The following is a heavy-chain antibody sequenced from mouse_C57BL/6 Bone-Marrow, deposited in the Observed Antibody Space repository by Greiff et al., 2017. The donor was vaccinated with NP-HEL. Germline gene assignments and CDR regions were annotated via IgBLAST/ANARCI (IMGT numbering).Heavy chain of an antibody. V-gene: IGHV5-12*01. Sequence: EVKLVESGGGLVQPGGSLKLSCAASGFTFSDYYMYWVRQTPEKRLEWVAYISNGGGSTYYPDTVKGRFTISRDNAKNTLYLQMSRLKSEDTAMYYCARRGSSYNYAMDYWGQGTSVTVSS. CDR3: ARRGSSYNYAMDY. CDR1: GFTFSDYY. J-gene: IGHJ4*01. D-gene: IGHD1-1*01. CDR2: ISNGGGST.